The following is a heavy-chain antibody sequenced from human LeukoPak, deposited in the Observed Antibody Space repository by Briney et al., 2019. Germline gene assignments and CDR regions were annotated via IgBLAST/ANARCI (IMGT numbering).Heavy chain of an antibody. J-gene: IGHJ4*02. CDR1: GGTFSSYA. D-gene: IGHD6-13*01. CDR3: ARHRSSWTYYFDY. Sequence: ASVKVSCKASGGTFSSYAISWVRQAPGQGLEWMGGIIPIFGTANYAQKFQGRVTITADESTSTAYMELSSLRSEDTAVYYCARHRSSWTYYFDYWGQGTLVTVSS. CDR2: IIPIFGTA. V-gene: IGHV1-69*01.